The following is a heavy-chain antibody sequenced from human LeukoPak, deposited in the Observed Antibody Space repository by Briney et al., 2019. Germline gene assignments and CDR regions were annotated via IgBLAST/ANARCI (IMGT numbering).Heavy chain of an antibody. J-gene: IGHJ4*02. V-gene: IGHV1-8*01. CDR1: GYTFTSYD. CDR3: ARMGSSNGDLDY. CDR2: MNPNSGNT. D-gene: IGHD2-8*01. Sequence: GASVKVSCKASGYTFTSYDIYWVRQASGQGLGWVGWMNPNSGNTGYAQKFQGRVTMTRNTSISTAYMELSSLRSEDTAVYYCARMGSSNGDLDYWGQGNLVTVSS.